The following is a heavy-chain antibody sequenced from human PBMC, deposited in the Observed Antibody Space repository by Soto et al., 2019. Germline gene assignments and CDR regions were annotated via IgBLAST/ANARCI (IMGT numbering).Heavy chain of an antibody. Sequence: QVHLVESGGGVVQPGRSLRLSCAASGFSFSSHGMHWVRQAPGKGLEWVALVWYDGSNRYYVDSVKGRFTISRDNSKKMLYLQMNSLRADDTAVYFCARDPRTPARYVSYWFDSWGQGTLVTVSS. D-gene: IGHD6-6*01. CDR2: VWYDGSNR. CDR1: GFSFSSHG. CDR3: ARDPRTPARYVSYWFDS. V-gene: IGHV3-33*01. J-gene: IGHJ5*01.